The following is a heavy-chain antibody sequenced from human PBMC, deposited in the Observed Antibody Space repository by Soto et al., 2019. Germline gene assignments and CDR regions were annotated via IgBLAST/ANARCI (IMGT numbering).Heavy chain of an antibody. Sequence: QITLNESGPPVVRPTETLTLTCRFSGFSLTTSGVGVGWTRQSPGKAPEWLALIYWDDDKRYSASLKSRLTITKDTSKNQVVLTVSDLDPTDTATYYCAHRVLRTVFGLVTTTAIYFDFWGQGTPVAVSS. D-gene: IGHD3-3*01. V-gene: IGHV2-5*02. CDR3: AHRVLRTVFGLVTTTAIYFDF. CDR1: GFSLTTSGVG. CDR2: IYWDDDK. J-gene: IGHJ4*02.